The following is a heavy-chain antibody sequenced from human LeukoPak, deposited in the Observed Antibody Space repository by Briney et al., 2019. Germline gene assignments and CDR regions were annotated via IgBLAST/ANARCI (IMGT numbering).Heavy chain of an antibody. CDR1: GFTFSTYW. D-gene: IGHD1-26*01. Sequence: PGGSLTLPCAASGFTFSTYWMTWVRQGPGKGLEWVANIRQDGGEAYYVDSVKGRFTISRDNAKASVYLQMNSLTADDTAVYYCVRGGTFRYSGTSGDYWGQGTLVTVSS. CDR2: IRQDGGEA. V-gene: IGHV3-7*03. CDR3: VRGGTFRYSGTSGDY. J-gene: IGHJ4*02.